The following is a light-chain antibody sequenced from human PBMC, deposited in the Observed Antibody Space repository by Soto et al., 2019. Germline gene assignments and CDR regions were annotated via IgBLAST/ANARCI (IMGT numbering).Light chain of an antibody. Sequence: QSVLTQPPSASGSPGQSVTISCTGTSNDIGGYDFVSWYQQHPGKASNLMIHEVSKRPSGVPDRFSGSKSGNTASLTVSGLQAEDEADYYCSSYAGSNNYVFGTG. CDR3: SSYAGSNNYV. J-gene: IGLJ1*01. CDR2: EVS. CDR1: SNDIGGYDF. V-gene: IGLV2-8*01.